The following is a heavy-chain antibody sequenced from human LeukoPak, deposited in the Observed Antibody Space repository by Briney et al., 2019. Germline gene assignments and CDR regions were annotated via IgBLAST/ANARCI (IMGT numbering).Heavy chain of an antibody. Sequence: SETLFLTCTVSGGSIRSYYWSWIRQPPGKGLEWIGYIYSSGSTNYNPSLKSRVTMSVDTSKNQFSLRLGSVTVADTAVYYCARAGDSTGYPFDYWGHGTLVPVS. CDR2: IYSSGST. D-gene: IGHD3-22*01. CDR3: ARAGDSTGYPFDY. CDR1: GGSIRSYY. V-gene: IGHV4-59*01. J-gene: IGHJ4*01.